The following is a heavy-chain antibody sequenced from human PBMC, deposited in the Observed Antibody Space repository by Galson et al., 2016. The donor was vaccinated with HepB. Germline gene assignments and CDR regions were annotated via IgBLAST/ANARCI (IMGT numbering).Heavy chain of an antibody. Sequence: SLRLSCAASGFTFSSSAMSWVRQAPGKGLEWVSAISGSGGSTYYADSVKGRFTISRDSSKNTLYLQMNSLRAEDTAVFYCAIKQLVFYYGMDVWGQGTTVTVSS. CDR3: AIKQLVFYYGMDV. CDR1: GFTFSSSA. D-gene: IGHD6-13*01. CDR2: ISGSGGST. J-gene: IGHJ6*02. V-gene: IGHV3-23*01.